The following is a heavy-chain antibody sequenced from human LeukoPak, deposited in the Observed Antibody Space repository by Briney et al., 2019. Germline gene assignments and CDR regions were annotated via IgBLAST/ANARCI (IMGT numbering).Heavy chain of an antibody. D-gene: IGHD3-10*01. Sequence: ASVKVSCKASGGTFSSYAISWVRQAPGQGLEWMGGIIPIFGTANYAQKFQGRVTITADKSTSTAYMELSSLRSEDTAVYYCARVQEGYGSGRRDNYYYYYMDVWGKGTTVTISS. CDR3: ARVQEGYGSGRRDNYYYYYMDV. J-gene: IGHJ6*03. V-gene: IGHV1-69*06. CDR2: IIPIFGTA. CDR1: GGTFSSYA.